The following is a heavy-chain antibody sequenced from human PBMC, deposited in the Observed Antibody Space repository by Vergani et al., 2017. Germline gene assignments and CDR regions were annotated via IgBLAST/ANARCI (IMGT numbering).Heavy chain of an antibody. Sequence: QVQLVQSGAEVKKPGSSVKVSCKASGGTFSSYAISWVRQAPGQGLEWMGGIIPIFGTANYAQKFQGRVTITADESTSTAYMELSSLRSEDTAVYYCARATGGPYYDSARWYYFDYWGQGTLVTVSS. D-gene: IGHD3-22*01. V-gene: IGHV1-69*01. J-gene: IGHJ4*02. CDR1: GGTFSSYA. CDR2: IIPIFGTA. CDR3: ARATGGPYYDSARWYYFDY.